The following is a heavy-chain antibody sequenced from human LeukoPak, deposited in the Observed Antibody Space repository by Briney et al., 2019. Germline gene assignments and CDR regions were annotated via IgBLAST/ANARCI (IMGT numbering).Heavy chain of an antibody. Sequence: PGGSLSLSCAASGFPVSSNYMSGVRQAPGKGLEWLSVIYVGGSTFYADSVKGRFTISRDNSKNTLYLQMNSLRADDTAVYYCARDHRNAGVFDYWGQGTLVSVSS. CDR1: GFPVSSNY. J-gene: IGHJ4*02. CDR2: IYVGGST. D-gene: IGHD2-2*01. CDR3: ARDHRNAGVFDY. V-gene: IGHV3-53*01.